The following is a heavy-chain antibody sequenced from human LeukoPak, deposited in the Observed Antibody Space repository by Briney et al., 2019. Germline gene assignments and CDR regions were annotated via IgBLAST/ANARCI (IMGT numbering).Heavy chain of an antibody. V-gene: IGHV3-23*01. CDR3: AKDSGVGY. CDR2: SRGAT. J-gene: IGHJ4*02. Sequence: SRGATYYADSVKGRFIVSRDSSQKTLFLRMNRLRVEDTAIYYCAKDSGVGYWGQGTLVTVSS.